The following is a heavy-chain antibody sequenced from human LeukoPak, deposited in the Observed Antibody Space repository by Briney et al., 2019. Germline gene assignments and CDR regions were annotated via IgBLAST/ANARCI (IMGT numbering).Heavy chain of an antibody. CDR3: ARGKAGVDFDY. V-gene: IGHV3-13*01. CDR1: GFTFSSYD. CDR2: IGTAGDT. Sequence: PGGSLRLSCAASGFTFSSYDVHWVRRATGKGLEWVSAIGTAGDTYYPGSVKGRFTISRENAKNSLYLQMNSLRAGDTAVYYCARGKAGVDFDYWGQGPLVTVSS. D-gene: IGHD3-10*01. J-gene: IGHJ4*02.